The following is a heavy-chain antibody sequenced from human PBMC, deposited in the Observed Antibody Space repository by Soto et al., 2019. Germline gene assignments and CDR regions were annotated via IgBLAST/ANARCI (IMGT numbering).Heavy chain of an antibody. V-gene: IGHV3-9*01. CDR3: AKDTYSSSPYYMDV. J-gene: IGHJ6*03. Sequence: EVQLVESGGGLVQPGRSLRLSCAASGFTFDDYAMHWVRQVPGKGLEWVSGISWNSGNIGYADSVKGRFTNSRDNAKNSLYLQMNSLRVEDTALYYCAKDTYSSSPYYMDVWGKGTTVTVSS. CDR1: GFTFDDYA. D-gene: IGHD6-6*01. CDR2: ISWNSGNI.